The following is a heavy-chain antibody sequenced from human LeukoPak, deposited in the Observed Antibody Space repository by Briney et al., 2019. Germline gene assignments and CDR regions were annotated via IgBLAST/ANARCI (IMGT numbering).Heavy chain of an antibody. CDR1: GFTFSSYA. Sequence: GGSLGLSCAASGFTFSSYAMSWVRQAPGKGLEWVSTISGSGAYTYYADSVKGRFTISRDNSKNTLYLQMNSLRAEDTAVYYCAKYFASGSYYRLPHWGQGTLVTVSS. D-gene: IGHD3-10*01. CDR2: ISGSGAYT. CDR3: AKYFASGSYYRLPH. J-gene: IGHJ1*01. V-gene: IGHV3-23*01.